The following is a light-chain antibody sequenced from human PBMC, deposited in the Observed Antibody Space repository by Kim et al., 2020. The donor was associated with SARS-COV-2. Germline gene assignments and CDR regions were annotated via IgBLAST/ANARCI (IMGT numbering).Light chain of an antibody. Sequence: SYELTQPPSVSVAPGKTARITCGGNNIGSKSVHWYQQKPGQAPVLVIYYDSDRPSGIPERFSSSNSGNTATLTISRVEAGDEADYYCQVWDSSSDHWVFGGGTKLTVL. CDR3: QVWDSSSDHWV. V-gene: IGLV3-21*04. CDR1: NIGSKS. J-gene: IGLJ3*02. CDR2: YDS.